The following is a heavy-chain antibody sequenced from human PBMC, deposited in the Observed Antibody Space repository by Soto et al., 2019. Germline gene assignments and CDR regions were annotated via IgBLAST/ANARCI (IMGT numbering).Heavy chain of an antibody. CDR1: GGSISSSSYY. CDR2: IYYSGST. J-gene: IGHJ6*02. D-gene: IGHD3-9*01. Sequence: QLQLQESGPGLVKPSETLSLTCTVSGGSISSSSYYWGWIRQPPGKGLEWIGSIYYSGSTYYNPYRKIRVTRSVDTSKSQFNLKLSSVTDADTAVYYCAGGSWYYDILTGYIGEGMDVWGQGTTVTVSS. V-gene: IGHV4-39*01. CDR3: AGGSWYYDILTGYIGEGMDV.